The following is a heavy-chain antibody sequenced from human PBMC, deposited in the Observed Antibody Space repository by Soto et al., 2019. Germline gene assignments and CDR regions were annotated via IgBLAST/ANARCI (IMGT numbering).Heavy chain of an antibody. J-gene: IGHJ4*02. Sequence: EVQLVESGGVLVQPGESLRLSCAASGFPFSSYEMNWVRQAPGKGLEWVAYISSGGGNIYYADSVKGRFTISRDNAKNSVDLQMNSLRAEDTAVYYCARDRWLRYSGYDWHFDYWGQGTLVTVSS. D-gene: IGHD5-12*01. CDR2: ISSGGGNI. CDR1: GFPFSSYE. CDR3: ARDRWLRYSGYDWHFDY. V-gene: IGHV3-48*03.